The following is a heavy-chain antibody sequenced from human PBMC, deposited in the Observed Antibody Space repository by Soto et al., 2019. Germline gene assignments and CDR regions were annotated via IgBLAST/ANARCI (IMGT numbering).Heavy chain of an antibody. CDR3: AKGQIAACARLIFDY. J-gene: IGHJ4*02. Sequence: EVQLLDSGGGFVQPGGSLRLSCAASGFSFSSYAMSWVRQAPGKGLEWVSTISCGGDSTYFADSVKGRFTLSRDNSKNTLFQQMNSLRGEDTAVYYCAKGQIAACARLIFDYWGQGTLVSVSS. CDR2: ISCGGDST. D-gene: IGHD6-25*01. V-gene: IGHV3-23*01. CDR1: GFSFSSYA.